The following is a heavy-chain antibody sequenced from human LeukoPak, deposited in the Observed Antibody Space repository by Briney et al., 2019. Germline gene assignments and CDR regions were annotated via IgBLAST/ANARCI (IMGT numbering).Heavy chain of an antibody. CDR1: GYTFTSYG. CDR3: ARDRSERYYYDSSGYISGLFYYYYYYGMDV. CDR2: ISAYNGNT. D-gene: IGHD3-22*01. V-gene: IGHV1-18*01. J-gene: IGHJ6*02. Sequence: ASVKVSCKASGYTFTSYGISWVRQAPGQGLGWMGWISAYNGNTNYAQKLQGRVTMTTDTSTSTAYMELRSLRSDDTAVYYCARDRSERYYYDSSGYISGLFYYYYYYGMDVWGQGTTVTVSS.